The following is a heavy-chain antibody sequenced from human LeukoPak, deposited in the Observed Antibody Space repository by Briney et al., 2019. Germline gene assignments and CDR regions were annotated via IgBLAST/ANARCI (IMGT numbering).Heavy chain of an antibody. Sequence: ASVKVSCKASGYTFTGYYMHWVRQAPRQGLEWMGWINPNSGGTNYAQKFQGRVTMTRDTSISTAYMELSRLRSDDTAVYYCARDRSYGSGFDPWGQGTLVTVSS. V-gene: IGHV1-2*02. CDR3: ARDRSYGSGFDP. CDR1: GYTFTGYY. CDR2: INPNSGGT. J-gene: IGHJ5*02. D-gene: IGHD3-10*01.